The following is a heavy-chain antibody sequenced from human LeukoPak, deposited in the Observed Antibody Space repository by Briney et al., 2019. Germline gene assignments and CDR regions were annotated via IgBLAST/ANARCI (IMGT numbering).Heavy chain of an antibody. CDR3: ARVCRSQLPYYYYMDV. J-gene: IGHJ6*03. D-gene: IGHD2-2*01. CDR1: GGSISSYY. Sequence: WETLSLTCTVSGGSISSYYWSWIRQPAGKGLEWIGRIYTSGSTNYNPSLKSRVTLSVDTSKNQFSLKLSSVTAADTAVYYCARVCRSQLPYYYYMDVWGKGTTVTVSS. CDR2: IYTSGST. V-gene: IGHV4-4*07.